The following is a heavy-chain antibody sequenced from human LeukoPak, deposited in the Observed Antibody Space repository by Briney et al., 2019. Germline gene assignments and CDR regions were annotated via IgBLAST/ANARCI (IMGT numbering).Heavy chain of an antibody. CDR2: IYYSGST. Sequence: SETLSLTCTVSGGSISSYYWSWIRQPPGKGLEWIGYIYYSGSTNYNPSLKSRVTISVDTSKNQFSLKLSSVTAADTAVYYCARGHYDILTGYYKAFDIWGQGTMVTVSS. D-gene: IGHD3-9*01. J-gene: IGHJ3*02. CDR3: ARGHYDILTGYYKAFDI. CDR1: GGSISSYY. V-gene: IGHV4-59*01.